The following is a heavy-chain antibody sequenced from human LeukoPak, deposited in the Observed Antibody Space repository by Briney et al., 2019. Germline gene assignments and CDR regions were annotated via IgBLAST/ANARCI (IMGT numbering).Heavy chain of an antibody. D-gene: IGHD1-26*01. J-gene: IGHJ4*02. V-gene: IGHV4-38-2*02. CDR2: FDQSGST. CDR3: AKSGGYGLIDY. CDR1: GYSISSGYY. Sequence: PSETLSLTCTVSGYSISSGYYWGCIRQPPGKGLEWIGSFDQSGSTYYNPSLKSRVTISVDTSKNQFSLKLNSVTAADTAMYYCAKSGGYGLIDYWGQGTLVTVSS.